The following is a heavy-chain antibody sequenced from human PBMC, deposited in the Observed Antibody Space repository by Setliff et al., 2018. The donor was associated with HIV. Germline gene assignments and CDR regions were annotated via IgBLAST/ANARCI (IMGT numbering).Heavy chain of an antibody. J-gene: IGHJ2*01. CDR1: GGTFRNYA. D-gene: IGHD3-10*01. CDR3: ARDDHYYDLGSILSDWYFDL. CDR2: IIRIFGST. Sequence: SVKVSCKASGGTFRNYAISWVRQAPGQGLEWMGGIIRIFGSTKYTQKFLDRVTITADESTNTVEMELSSLTSEDTAVYYCARDDHYYDLGSILSDWYFDLWGRGTLVTVSS. V-gene: IGHV1-69*13.